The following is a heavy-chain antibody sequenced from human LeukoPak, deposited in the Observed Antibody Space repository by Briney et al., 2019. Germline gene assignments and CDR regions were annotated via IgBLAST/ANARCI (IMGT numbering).Heavy chain of an antibody. CDR3: AKGRKSYYYGMDV. Sequence: GSPRLSFAASGFTFSSYGMSWVRQAPGKGLEGGSAISGSGGSTYYEDSVKGRFNISRDNSKNTLYLQMNSLRAEDTAVYYCAKGRKSYYYGMDVWGQGTTVTVSS. V-gene: IGHV3-23*01. CDR2: ISGSGGST. CDR1: GFTFSSYG. J-gene: IGHJ6*02.